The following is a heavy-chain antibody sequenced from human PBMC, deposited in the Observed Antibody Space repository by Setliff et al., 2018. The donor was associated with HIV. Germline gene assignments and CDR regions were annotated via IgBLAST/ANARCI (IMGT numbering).Heavy chain of an antibody. D-gene: IGHD3-22*01. Sequence: PSETLSLTCAVSGGSISSSNWWSWVRQPPGKGLEWIGEIYHSGSTNYNPSLKSRVTISIDKSKNQFSLKLSSVTAADTAVYYCARYHYDRSGTLYAFDIWGQGTMVTVSS. CDR2: IYHSGST. CDR1: GGSISSSNW. J-gene: IGHJ3*02. V-gene: IGHV4-4*02. CDR3: ARYHYDRSGTLYAFDI.